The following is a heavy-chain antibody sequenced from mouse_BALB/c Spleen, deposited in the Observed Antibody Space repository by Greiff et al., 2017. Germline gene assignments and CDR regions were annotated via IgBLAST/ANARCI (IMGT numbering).Heavy chain of an antibody. J-gene: IGHJ2*01. CDR3: ARGPTFYDYNY. V-gene: IGHV1S56*01. CDR2: IYPGDGST. Sequence: VQLQQSGPELVKPGASVKMSCKASGYTFTSYYIHWVKQRPGQGLEWIGWIYPGDGSTKYNEKFKGKTTLTADKSSSTAYMLLSSLTSEDSAIYFCARGPTFYDYNYWGQGTTLTVSS. CDR1: GYTFTSYY. D-gene: IGHD2-4*01.